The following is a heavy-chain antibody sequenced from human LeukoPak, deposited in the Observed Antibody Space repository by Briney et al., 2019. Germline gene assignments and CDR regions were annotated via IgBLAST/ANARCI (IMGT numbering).Heavy chain of an antibody. CDR1: GGSISSSSYY. V-gene: IGHV4-39*01. D-gene: IGHD3-10*01. Sequence: PSETLSLTCTVSGGSISSSSYYWGWIRQPPGKGLEWIGSIYYSGSTYYNPSLKSRVTISVDTSKNQFSLKLSSVTAADTAVYYCASPRDLYYYGSGSGKQFDYWGQGTLVTVSS. CDR2: IYYSGST. CDR3: ASPRDLYYYGSGSGKQFDY. J-gene: IGHJ4*02.